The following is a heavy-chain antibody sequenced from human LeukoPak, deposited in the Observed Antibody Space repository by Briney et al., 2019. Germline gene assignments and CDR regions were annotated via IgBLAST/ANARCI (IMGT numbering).Heavy chain of an antibody. CDR1: GGSISSSSYY. CDR3: AREAKDQLLDHYYMDV. CDR2: IYYSGTT. J-gene: IGHJ6*03. V-gene: IGHV4-39*07. D-gene: IGHD2-2*01. Sequence: SETLSLTCTVSGGSISSSSYYWGWIRQPPGKGLEWVGSIYYSGTTYYNPSLKSRVTISVDKSKNQFSLKLSSVTAADTAVYYCAREAKDQLLDHYYMDVWGKGTTVTVSS.